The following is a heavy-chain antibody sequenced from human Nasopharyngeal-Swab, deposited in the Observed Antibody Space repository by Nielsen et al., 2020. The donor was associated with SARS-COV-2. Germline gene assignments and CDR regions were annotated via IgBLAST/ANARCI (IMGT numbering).Heavy chain of an antibody. J-gene: IGHJ4*02. Sequence: ASVKVSCKASGYTFTSYGISWVRQAPGQGLEWMGWISAYNGNTNYAQKLQGRVTMTTDTSTSTAYMELRSLRSDDTAVYYCARDYYDSSGYYVFDYWGQGTQVTVSS. CDR3: ARDYYDSSGYYVFDY. CDR2: ISAYNGNT. CDR1: GYTFTSYG. D-gene: IGHD3-22*01. V-gene: IGHV1-18*01.